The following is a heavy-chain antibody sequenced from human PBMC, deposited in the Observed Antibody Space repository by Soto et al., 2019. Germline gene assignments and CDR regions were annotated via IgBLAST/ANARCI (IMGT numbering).Heavy chain of an antibody. CDR3: AKARGGLQDY. CDR1: GFTFSSYA. J-gene: IGHJ4*02. D-gene: IGHD2-15*01. V-gene: IGHV3-23*01. Sequence: EVQLLESGGGLVQPGGSLRLSCAVSGFTFSSYAMTWVRQAPGKGLEWVSAISGSGGSTYYADSAKGRFTISRDNPKNTLYLQMNSLRAEDTAVYYCAKARGGLQDYWGQGTLVTVSS. CDR2: ISGSGGST.